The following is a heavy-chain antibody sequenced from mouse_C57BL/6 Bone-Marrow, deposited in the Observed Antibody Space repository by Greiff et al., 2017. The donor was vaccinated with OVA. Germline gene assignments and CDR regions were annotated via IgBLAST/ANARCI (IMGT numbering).Heavy chain of an antibody. D-gene: IGHD1-1*01. CDR1: GYTFTSYW. CDR3: ARDYGSSVDY. V-gene: IGHV1-64*01. CDR2: IHPNSGST. J-gene: IGHJ2*01. Sequence: QVQLQQPGAELVKPGASVKLSCKASGYTFTSYWMHWVKQRPGQGLEWIGMIHPNSGSTNYNEKFKSKATLTVDNSYSTAYMQLSSLTSEDSAVYYCARDYGSSVDYWGQGTTLTGSS.